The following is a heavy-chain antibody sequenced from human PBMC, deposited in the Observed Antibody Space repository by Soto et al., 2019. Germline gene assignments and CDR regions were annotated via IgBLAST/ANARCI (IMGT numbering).Heavy chain of an antibody. V-gene: IGHV4-59*08. Sequence: QVQLQESGPGLWNPSGTRSLTATVPVSSSKNFHWIWFQQPPGRGWEWMGSIYFGHLTHSANPSLKSRVTIALDTSKSQVSLKLASVTAADTAVYFCARSNTRYSSPDYWGQGSLVTVSS. CDR1: VSSSKNFH. CDR3: ARSNTRYSSPDY. D-gene: IGHD6-13*01. J-gene: IGHJ4*02. CDR2: IYFGHLTH.